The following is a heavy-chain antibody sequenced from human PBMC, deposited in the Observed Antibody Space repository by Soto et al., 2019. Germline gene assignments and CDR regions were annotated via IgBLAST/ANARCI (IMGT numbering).Heavy chain of an antibody. CDR1: GYTFTGYY. Sequence: QVQLVQSGAEVKKPGASVKVSCKASGYTFTGYYMHWVRQAPGQGLEWMGWINPNSGGRNYAQKFQGWLTMTRDTSISTAYMELSRLRSDDTAVYYCARDARGDEAPMDYWGQGTLVTVSS. CDR2: INPNSGGR. D-gene: IGHD3-10*01. J-gene: IGHJ4*02. CDR3: ARDARGDEAPMDY. V-gene: IGHV1-2*04.